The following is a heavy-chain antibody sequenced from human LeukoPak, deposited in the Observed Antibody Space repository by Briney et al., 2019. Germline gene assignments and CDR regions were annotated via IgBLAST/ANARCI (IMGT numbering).Heavy chain of an antibody. CDR2: INEGGNEK. V-gene: IGHV3-7*03. Sequence: GGSLRLSCAASGFTFRNYWMSWVRQVPGKGLEWVVNINEGGNEKNYVDSVKGRFTASRDNAQNSLYLQMNSLRVEDTAVYYCAVPVAGNYYYGMDVWGQGTTVTVSS. CDR1: GFTFRNYW. CDR3: AVPVAGNYYYGMDV. D-gene: IGHD6-19*01. J-gene: IGHJ6*02.